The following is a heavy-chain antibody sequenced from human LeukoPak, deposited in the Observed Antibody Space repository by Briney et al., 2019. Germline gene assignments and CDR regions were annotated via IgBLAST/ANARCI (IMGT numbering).Heavy chain of an antibody. D-gene: IGHD3-16*01. CDR3: ARDWGYYYYYGMDV. J-gene: IGHJ6*02. CDR2: ISSSSSYI. Sequence: GGPLRLSCAASGFTFSSYSMNWVRQAPGKGLEWVSSISSSSSYIYYADSVKGRFTISRDNAKNSLYLQMNSLRAEDTAVYYCARDWGYYYYYGMDVWGQGTTVTVSS. V-gene: IGHV3-21*01. CDR1: GFTFSSYS.